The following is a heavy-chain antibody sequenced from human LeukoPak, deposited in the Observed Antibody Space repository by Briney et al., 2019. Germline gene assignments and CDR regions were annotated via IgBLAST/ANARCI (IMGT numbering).Heavy chain of an antibody. D-gene: IGHD5-18*01. CDR1: GFTFSSYS. Sequence: GGSLRLFCAASGFTFSSYSMNWVRQDPGKGLEWVSSISSSSSYIYYADSVKGRFTISRDNAKNSLYLQMNSLRAEDTAVYYCAGGYSYGYNYYYYMDVWGKGTTVTVSS. CDR3: AGGYSYGYNYYYYMDV. J-gene: IGHJ6*03. CDR2: ISSSSSYI. V-gene: IGHV3-21*01.